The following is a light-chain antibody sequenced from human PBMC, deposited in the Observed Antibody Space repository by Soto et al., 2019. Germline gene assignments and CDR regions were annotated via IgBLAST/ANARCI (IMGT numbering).Light chain of an antibody. CDR3: QQSLTMPIT. CDR1: QSINNY. Sequence: EIQMTQCRASLYVYVGAIVTIPXXASQSINNYLNWYLQRPGQAPKLLIRSASTLQRGVPSRFSGSGSRTEFTLTIADLQPDDFGTYYCQQSLTMPITFGHGTRLEIK. J-gene: IGKJ5*01. CDR2: SAS. V-gene: IGKV1-39*01.